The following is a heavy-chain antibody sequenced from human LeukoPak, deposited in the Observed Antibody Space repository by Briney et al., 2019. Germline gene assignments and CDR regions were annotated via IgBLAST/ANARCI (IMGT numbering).Heavy chain of an antibody. CDR3: ARDILTGNALGH. J-gene: IGHJ4*02. CDR2: ISTYNGNT. D-gene: IGHD3-9*01. CDR1: GYAFDSYG. Sequence: ASVEVSCKASGYAFDSYGLTWVRQAPGQGPGWMGWISTYNGNTIYAQKFQGRVSMTTDTSTKTAYMEVRSLRSDDPAVYFCARDILTGNALGHWGQGTQVTVSS. V-gene: IGHV1-18*04.